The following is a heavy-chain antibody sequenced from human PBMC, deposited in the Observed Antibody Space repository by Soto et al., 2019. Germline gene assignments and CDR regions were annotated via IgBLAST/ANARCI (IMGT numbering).Heavy chain of an antibody. CDR3: AATTINYWFDT. Sequence: QVRLQESGPGLVRPSETLSLTCTVAGASISKFYWSWIRQSPGKGLEWIGQMYYTGDTKYNPSLKSRLTLSVDTSKNHFSLNLSSVTAADTAVYYCAATTINYWFDTWGQGTLVTVSS. CDR2: MYYTGDT. D-gene: IGHD4-4*01. J-gene: IGHJ5*02. V-gene: IGHV4-59*01. CDR1: GASISKFY.